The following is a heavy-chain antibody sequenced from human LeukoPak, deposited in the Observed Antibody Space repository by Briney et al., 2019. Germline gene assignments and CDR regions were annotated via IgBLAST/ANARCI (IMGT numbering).Heavy chain of an antibody. Sequence: SETLSLTCTVSGGSISSGSYCWSWIRQPAGKGLEWIGRFSTSGNTNYNPSLKSRVTISVDASKNQFSLQLSSVTAADTAVYYCARGPYYDFWSGYPYFDYWGQGTLVTVSS. J-gene: IGHJ4*02. CDR3: ARGPYYDFWSGYPYFDY. V-gene: IGHV4-61*02. CDR1: GGSISSGSYC. D-gene: IGHD3-3*01. CDR2: FSTSGNT.